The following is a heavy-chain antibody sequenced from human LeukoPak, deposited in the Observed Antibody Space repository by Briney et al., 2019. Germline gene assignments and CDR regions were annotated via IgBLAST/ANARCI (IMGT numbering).Heavy chain of an antibody. Sequence: RGESLKISCKGSGYSFTSYWIGWVRQMPGKGLEWMGILYPGDSDTRYSPSFQGQVTISADKSISTAYLQWSSLKASDTAMYYCARVSRYSGYEGDAFDIWGQGTKVTVSS. CDR1: GYSFTSYW. CDR3: ARVSRYSGYEGDAFDI. D-gene: IGHD5-12*01. CDR2: LYPGDSDT. J-gene: IGHJ3*02. V-gene: IGHV5-51*01.